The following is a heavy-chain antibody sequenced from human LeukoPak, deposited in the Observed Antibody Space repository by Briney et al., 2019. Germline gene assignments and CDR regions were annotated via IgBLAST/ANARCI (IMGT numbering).Heavy chain of an antibody. V-gene: IGHV3-7*03. CDR3: ARDGGYCSGGTCYSTH. CDR2: IKQDGSEK. J-gene: IGHJ4*02. D-gene: IGHD2-15*01. CDR1: GFTFSSYW. Sequence: GGSLRLSCAASGFTFSSYWMTWGRQAPGKGLEWLASIKQDGSEKYYVDSVKGRFTISRDNAENSLYLQMHSLRAEDTAVYYCARDGGYCSGGTCYSTHWGQGTLVIVSS.